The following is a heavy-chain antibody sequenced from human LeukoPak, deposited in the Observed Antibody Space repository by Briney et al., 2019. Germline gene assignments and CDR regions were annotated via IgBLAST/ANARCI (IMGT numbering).Heavy chain of an antibody. Sequence: SVKVSCKTSGGTYSSYAISWVRQAPGQGLEWMGGIIPIFGTANYAQKFQGRVTITADESTSTAYMELSSLRSEDTAVYYCARGDGELGWFDPWGQGTLVTVSS. CDR3: ARGDGELGWFDP. V-gene: IGHV1-69*01. CDR2: IIPIFGTA. CDR1: GGTYSSYA. J-gene: IGHJ5*02. D-gene: IGHD3-10*01.